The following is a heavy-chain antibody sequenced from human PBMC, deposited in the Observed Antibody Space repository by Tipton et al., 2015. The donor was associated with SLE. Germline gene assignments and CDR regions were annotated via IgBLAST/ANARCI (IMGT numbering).Heavy chain of an antibody. Sequence: TLSLTCTVSGGSISSYYWSWIRQPPGKGLEWIGYIYYSGSTNYNPSLKSRVTISVDTSKNQSSLKLSSVTAADTAVYHCARQGESVVPAAMPVFDYWGQGTLVTVSS. V-gene: IGHV4-59*08. CDR3: ARQGESVVPAAMPVFDY. J-gene: IGHJ4*02. CDR2: IYYSGST. D-gene: IGHD2-2*01. CDR1: GGSISSYY.